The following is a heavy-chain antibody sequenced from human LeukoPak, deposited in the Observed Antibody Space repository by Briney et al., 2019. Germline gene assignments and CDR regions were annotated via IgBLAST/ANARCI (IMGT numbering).Heavy chain of an antibody. D-gene: IGHD2-15*01. J-gene: IGHJ4*02. CDR3: AHAPGGSSSDY. CDR1: GFTFSSYS. V-gene: IGHV3-21*04. CDR2: ISSSSYI. Sequence: PGGSLRLSCAASGFTFSSYSMNWVRQAPGKGLEWVSSISSSSYIYYADSVKGRFTISRDNSKNTLYLQMNSLRAEDTAVYYCAHAPGGSSSDYWGQGTLVTVSS.